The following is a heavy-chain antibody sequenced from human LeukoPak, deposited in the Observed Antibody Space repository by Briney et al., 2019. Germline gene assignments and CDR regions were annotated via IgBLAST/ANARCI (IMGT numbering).Heavy chain of an antibody. Sequence: PGGSLRLSCAASGITFSSFWMSWVRQAPGKGLEWVANIKQDGSEKYYVDSVKGRFTISRDNAKNSLYLQMNSLRAEDTAVYYCARPIVAPNLDYWGQGTLVTVSS. V-gene: IGHV3-7*05. CDR2: IKQDGSEK. CDR1: GITFSSFW. D-gene: IGHD5-12*01. CDR3: ARPIVAPNLDY. J-gene: IGHJ4*02.